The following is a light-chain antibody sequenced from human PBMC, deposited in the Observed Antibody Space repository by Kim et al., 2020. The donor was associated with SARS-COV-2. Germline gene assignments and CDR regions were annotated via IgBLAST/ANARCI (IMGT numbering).Light chain of an antibody. CDR3: QQYNSYS. CDR1: QSISSW. CDR2: KAS. Sequence: LAASVGDRVTITCRASQSISSWLAWYQQKPGKAPKLLIYKASSLESGVPSRFSGSGSGTEFTLTISSLQPDDFATYYCQQYNSYSFGQGTKLEI. V-gene: IGKV1-5*03. J-gene: IGKJ2*01.